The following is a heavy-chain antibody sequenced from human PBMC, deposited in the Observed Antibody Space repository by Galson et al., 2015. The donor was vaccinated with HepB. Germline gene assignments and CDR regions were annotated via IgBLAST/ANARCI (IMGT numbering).Heavy chain of an antibody. V-gene: IGHV3-66*02. CDR2: IYSGGST. CDR1: GFTVSSNY. Sequence: SLRLSCAASGFTVSSNYMSWVRQAPGKGLEWVSVIYSGGSTYYADSVKGRFTISRDNSKNTLYLQMNSLRAEDTAVYYCARTPARDSYYFDYWGQETLVTVSS. D-gene: IGHD3-22*01. CDR3: ARTPARDSYYFDY. J-gene: IGHJ4*02.